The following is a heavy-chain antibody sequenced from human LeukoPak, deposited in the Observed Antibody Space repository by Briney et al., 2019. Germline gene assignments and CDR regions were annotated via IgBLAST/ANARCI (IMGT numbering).Heavy chain of an antibody. CDR3: ARDPGLYDGSGYYYVLFDY. D-gene: IGHD3-22*01. V-gene: IGHV3-48*03. CDR1: GFTFSIYE. Sequence: GGSLRLSCAASGFTFSIYEMNWVRQAPGKGLEWISYISSSGTTMHYADSVMGRFTISRDNAKNSLYLEMNSLRAEDTAVYYCARDPGLYDGSGYYYVLFDYWGQGTLVTVSS. J-gene: IGHJ4*02. CDR2: ISSSGTTM.